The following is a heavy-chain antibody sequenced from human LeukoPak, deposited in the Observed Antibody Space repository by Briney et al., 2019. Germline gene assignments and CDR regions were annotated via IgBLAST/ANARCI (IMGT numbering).Heavy chain of an antibody. CDR3: ARAHIMVVTAFDI. CDR2: IYSGGST. J-gene: IGHJ3*02. D-gene: IGHD2-21*02. Sequence: GGSLRLSCAVSGFTVTSNYMSWVSQAPGKGLEWVSVIYSGGSTYYADSVKGRFTISRDKSKNTLYLQMNRLRAEDTAVYYCARAHIMVVTAFDIWGRGTMVTVSS. CDR1: GFTVTSNY. V-gene: IGHV3-53*01.